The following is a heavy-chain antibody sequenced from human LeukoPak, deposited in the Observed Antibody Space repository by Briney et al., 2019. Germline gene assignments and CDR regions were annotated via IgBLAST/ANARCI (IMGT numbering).Heavy chain of an antibody. V-gene: IGHV3-7*01. Sequence: GGSLRLSCAASGFTFSSYWMSWVRQAPGKGLEWVANIKKDGSEEYYVDSVKGRFTITRDNAKSSLFLQMNSLRAEDTAVYYCARLVLSRSWFDDFWGQGTLVTVSS. CDR1: GFTFSSYW. CDR3: ARLVLSRSWFDDF. D-gene: IGHD6-13*01. CDR2: IKKDGSEE. J-gene: IGHJ4*02.